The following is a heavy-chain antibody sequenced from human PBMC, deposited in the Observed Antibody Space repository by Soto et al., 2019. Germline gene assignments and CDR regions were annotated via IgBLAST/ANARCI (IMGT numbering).Heavy chain of an antibody. CDR1: GYTFTSYA. CDR2: INAGNGNT. D-gene: IGHD2-2*01. Sequence: ASVKVSCKASGYTFTSYAMHWVRQAPGQRLEWMGWINAGNGNTKYSQKFQGRVIITRDTSASTVYMQLSNLRSEDTAVYYYARAWYQLLSTWFDPWGQGTLVT. CDR3: ARAWYQLLSTWFDP. V-gene: IGHV1-3*01. J-gene: IGHJ5*02.